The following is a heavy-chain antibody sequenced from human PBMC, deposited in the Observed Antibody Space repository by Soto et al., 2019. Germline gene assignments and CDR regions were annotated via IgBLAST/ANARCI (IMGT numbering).Heavy chain of an antibody. J-gene: IGHJ4*02. CDR2: IYYSGST. V-gene: IGHV4-31*03. D-gene: IGHD3-22*01. CDR3: ARDGDYYDSSGYLN. Sequence: QVQLQESGPGLVKPSQTLSLTCTVSGGSISSGGYYWSWIRQHPGKGLEWIGYIYYSGSTYYNPSLRSRVTISVATSKNQFSLKLSSVTAADTAVYYCARDGDYYDSSGYLNWGQGTLVTVSS. CDR1: GGSISSGGYY.